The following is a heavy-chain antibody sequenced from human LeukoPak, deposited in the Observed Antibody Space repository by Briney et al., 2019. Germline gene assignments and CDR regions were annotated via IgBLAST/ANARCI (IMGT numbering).Heavy chain of an antibody. J-gene: IGHJ4*02. V-gene: IGHV4-59*01. CDR3: ARGPHDYGDYVMYYFDY. D-gene: IGHD4-17*01. CDR2: ISYSGST. CDR1: GGSISSYY. Sequence: SETLSLTCTVSGGSISSYYWSWIRQPPGKGLEWIGYISYSGSTNFNPSLKSRVTISVDTSKNQFSLKLSSVTAADTAVYYCARGPHDYGDYVMYYFDYWGQGTLVTVSS.